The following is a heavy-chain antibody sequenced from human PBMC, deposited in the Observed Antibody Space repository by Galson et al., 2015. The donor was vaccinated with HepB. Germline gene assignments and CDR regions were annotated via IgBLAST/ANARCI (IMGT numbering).Heavy chain of an antibody. D-gene: IGHD2-21*02. CDR1: GYTFTSYY. CDR2: INPSGGST. J-gene: IGHJ6*02. V-gene: IGHV1-46*01. Sequence: SVKVSCKASGYTFTSYYMHWVRQAPGQGLEWMGIINPSGGSTSYAQKFQGRVTMTRDTSTSTVYMELSSLRSEDTAVYYCARDQGGIVVVTAIPGARGMDAWGQGTTVTVSS. CDR3: ARDQGGIVVVTAIPGARGMDA.